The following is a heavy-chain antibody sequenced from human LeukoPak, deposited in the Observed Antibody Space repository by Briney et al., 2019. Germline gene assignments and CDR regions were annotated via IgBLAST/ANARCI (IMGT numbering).Heavy chain of an antibody. V-gene: IGHV4-31*03. CDR3: ARRPTGDPKFDY. Sequence: PSQTLSLTCTISGGSISIGGYYWSWIRQHPGKALEWIGYIYYSGSTYYNPSLKSRVTISVDTSKNRFSLKLSTVTAADTAVYYCARRPTGDPKFDYWGQGTLVTVSS. D-gene: IGHD7-27*01. J-gene: IGHJ4*02. CDR1: GGSISIGGYY. CDR2: IYYSGST.